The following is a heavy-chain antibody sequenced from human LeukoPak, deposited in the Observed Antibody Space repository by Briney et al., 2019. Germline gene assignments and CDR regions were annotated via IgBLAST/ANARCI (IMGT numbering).Heavy chain of an antibody. CDR1: GFTFSSYA. D-gene: IGHD3-22*01. CDR3: AKLPSAHYYDSSGSDYFDY. CDR2: ISGRGGST. V-gene: IGHV3-23*01. J-gene: IGHJ4*02. Sequence: PAGSLRLSCAASGFTFSSYAMSWVRQAPGKGLEWVSAISGRGGSTYYADSVKGRCTISRDNSKNTLYLQMNSLRAEDTAVYYCAKLPSAHYYDSSGSDYFDYWGQGTLVTVSS.